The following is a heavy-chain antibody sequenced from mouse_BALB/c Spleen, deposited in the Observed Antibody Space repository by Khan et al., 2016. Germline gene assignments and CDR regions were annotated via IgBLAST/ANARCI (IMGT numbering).Heavy chain of an antibody. Sequence: EVKLLESGGGLVQPGGSLKLSCAASGFDFSRYWMSWVRQAPGKGLEWIGEINPDSSTINYTPSLKDKFIISRDNAKNTLYLQMSKVRSEDTALYYWARPRDNRYDSWFAYWGQGTLVTVSA. CDR3: ARPRDNRYDSWFAY. V-gene: IGHV4-1*02. J-gene: IGHJ3*01. CDR2: INPDSSTI. D-gene: IGHD2-14*01. CDR1: GFDFSRYW.